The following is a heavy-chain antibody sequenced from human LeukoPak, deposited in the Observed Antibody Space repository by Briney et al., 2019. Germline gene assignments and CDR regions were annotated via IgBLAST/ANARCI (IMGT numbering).Heavy chain of an antibody. D-gene: IGHD4-17*01. V-gene: IGHV3-43*01. J-gene: IGHJ4*02. CDR1: GFTFDDYT. CDR2: ISWDGGST. CDR3: AKSKTAVTTGYLDY. Sequence: GGSLRLSCAASGFTFDDYTMHWVRYAPGKGLEWVSLISWDGGSTYYADSVKGRFTISRDNSKNSLYLQMNSLRTEDTALYYCAKSKTAVTTGYLDYWGQGTLVTVSS.